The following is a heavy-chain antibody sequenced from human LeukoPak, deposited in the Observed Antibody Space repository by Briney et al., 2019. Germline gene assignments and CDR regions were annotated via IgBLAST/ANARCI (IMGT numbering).Heavy chain of an antibody. V-gene: IGHV4-39*01. CDR3: ARYRDYDILAGYIDY. Sequence: SETLSLTCTVSGGSISSSSYYWGWIRQPPGKGLEWIGSIYYSGSTYYNPSLKSRVTISVDTSKNQFSLKLSSVTAADTAVYYCARYRDYDILAGYIDYWGQGTLVTVSS. CDR2: IYYSGST. J-gene: IGHJ4*02. CDR1: GGSISSSSYY. D-gene: IGHD3-9*01.